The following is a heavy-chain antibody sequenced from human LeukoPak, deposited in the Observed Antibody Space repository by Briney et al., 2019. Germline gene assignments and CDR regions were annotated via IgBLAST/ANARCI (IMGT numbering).Heavy chain of an antibody. CDR1: GLTFRSYW. CDR2: INQDGSEK. J-gene: IGHJ4*02. V-gene: IGHV3-7*01. CDR3: ARERDGRFFDY. Sequence: GGSLRLSSAVSGLTFRSYWMSWVRQAPGKGLEWVANINQDGSEKYFLDSVRGRFTISRDNAKNSLALQMNTLRAEDTAVYYCARERDGRFFDYWGQGTLVTVSS. D-gene: IGHD5-24*01.